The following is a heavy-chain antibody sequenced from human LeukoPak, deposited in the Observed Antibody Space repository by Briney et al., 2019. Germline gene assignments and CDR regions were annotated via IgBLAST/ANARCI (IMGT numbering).Heavy chain of an antibody. CDR1: GFTFSSYW. Sequence: GGSLRLSCAASGFTFSSYWMSWVRQAPGKGLQWVSSISSSSTYIYYADSVKGRFTISRDNAKNSLYLQMNSLRAEDTAIYYCARDPPSFQHWGQGTLVTVSS. CDR3: ARDPPSFQH. CDR2: ISSSSTYI. V-gene: IGHV3-21*01. J-gene: IGHJ1*01.